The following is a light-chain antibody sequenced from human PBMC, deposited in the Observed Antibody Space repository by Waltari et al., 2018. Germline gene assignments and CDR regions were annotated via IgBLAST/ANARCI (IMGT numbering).Light chain of an antibody. V-gene: IGKV1-5*03. CDR1: QSISSW. Sequence: DIQMTQSPSSLSASIGDRVTFTCRASQSISSWLAWYQQNPGKSPKRLISKASTVESGVPSRFSGSGSGTEFTLTISSLQPDDFATYYCQQYTNFSLTFGGGTTVEIK. J-gene: IGKJ4*02. CDR3: QQYTNFSLT. CDR2: KAS.